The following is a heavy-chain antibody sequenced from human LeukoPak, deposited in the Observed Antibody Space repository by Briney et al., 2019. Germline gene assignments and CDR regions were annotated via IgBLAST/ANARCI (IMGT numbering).Heavy chain of an antibody. CDR1: GGSISSYY. Sequence: PSETLSLTCTVSGGSISSYYWSWIRQPAGKGLEWIGYIYYSGTTNYNPSLRSRVTISVDTSKNQFSLKLSSVTAADTAVYYCARVESAAGLDYWGQGTLVTVSS. CDR3: ARVESAAGLDY. CDR2: IYYSGTT. J-gene: IGHJ4*02. D-gene: IGHD1-14*01. V-gene: IGHV4-59*01.